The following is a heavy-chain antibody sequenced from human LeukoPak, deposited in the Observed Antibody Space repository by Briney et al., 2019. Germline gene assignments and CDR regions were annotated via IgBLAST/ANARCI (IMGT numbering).Heavy chain of an antibody. CDR1: GFTFDDYA. CDR3: AKDISDSYNYGNDAFDI. Sequence: PGGSLRLSCAASGFTFDDYAMHWVRQAPGKGLEWVSGISWNSGSIGYADSVKGRFTISRDNAKNSLYLQMNSLRAEDTALYYCAKDISDSYNYGNDAFDIWGQGTMVTVSS. V-gene: IGHV3-9*01. CDR2: ISWNSGSI. J-gene: IGHJ3*02. D-gene: IGHD5-24*01.